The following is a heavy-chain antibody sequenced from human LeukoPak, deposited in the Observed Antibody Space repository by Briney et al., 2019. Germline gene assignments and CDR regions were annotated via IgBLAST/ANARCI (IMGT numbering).Heavy chain of an antibody. CDR2: VDPEDGET. D-gene: IGHD4-23*01. J-gene: IGHJ3*02. CDR3: ATASYYGGFAFDI. Sequence: ASVKVSCKASGYTFTDYYMHWVQQAPGKGVEWMGRVDPEDGETIYAEKFQGRVTITADTSTDTAYMELSSLRSEDTAVYYCATASYYGGFAFDIWGQGTMVTVSS. V-gene: IGHV1-69-2*01. CDR1: GYTFTDYY.